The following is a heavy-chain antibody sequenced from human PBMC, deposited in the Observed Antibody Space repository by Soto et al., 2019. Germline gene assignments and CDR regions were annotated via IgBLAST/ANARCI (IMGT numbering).Heavy chain of an antibody. CDR2: IYYSGST. CDR1: GGSVSSGSYY. CDR3: ARDTDSSGYSVIDY. V-gene: IGHV4-61*01. D-gene: IGHD3-22*01. Sequence: PSETLSLTCTVSGGSVSSGSYYWSWIRQPPGKGLEWIGYIYYSGSTNYNPSLKSRVTISVDTSKNQFSLKLSSVTAADTAVYYCARDTDSSGYSVIDYWGQGTLVTVSS. J-gene: IGHJ4*02.